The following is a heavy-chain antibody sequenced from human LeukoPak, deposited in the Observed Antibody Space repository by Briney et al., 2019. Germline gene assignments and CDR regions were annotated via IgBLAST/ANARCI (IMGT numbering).Heavy chain of an antibody. D-gene: IGHD2-15*01. CDR1: GGSISSGGYS. Sequence: SETLSLTCAVSGGSISSGGYSWSWIRQPPGKGLEWIGYIYHSGSTYYNPSLKSRVTISVDRSKNQFSLKLSSVTAADTAVYYCARTVVVAAKYYYGMDVWGQGTTVTVSS. V-gene: IGHV4-30-2*01. CDR2: IYHSGST. CDR3: ARTVVVAAKYYYGMDV. J-gene: IGHJ6*02.